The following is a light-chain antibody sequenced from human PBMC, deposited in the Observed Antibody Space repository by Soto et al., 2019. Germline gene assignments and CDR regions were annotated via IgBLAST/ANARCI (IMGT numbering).Light chain of an antibody. CDR1: QSISRF. CDR2: GAS. J-gene: IGKJ1*01. Sequence: DIQMTQSPSSLSASVGDRITITCLASQSISRFLNLYQQKPGKAPRLLIYGASNLQSGVPSRFRGSGSGTDFTLTISSLQPEDFATYYCQQSYSTPRTFGQGTKVDIK. CDR3: QQSYSTPRT. V-gene: IGKV1-39*01.